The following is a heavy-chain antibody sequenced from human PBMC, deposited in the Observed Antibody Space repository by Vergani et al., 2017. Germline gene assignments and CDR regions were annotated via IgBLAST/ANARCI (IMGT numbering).Heavy chain of an antibody. CDR2: INPNSGGT. J-gene: IGHJ6*02. CDR1: GYTFTGYY. D-gene: IGHD2-2*01. V-gene: IGHV1-2*02. Sequence: QVQLVQSGAEVKKPGASVKVSCKASGYTFTGYYMHWVRQAPGQGLEWMGWINPNSGGTNYAKKFQGRVTMTRDTSISTAYMELSRLRSDDTAVYYCARGGSQLLYYYYYGMDVWGQGTTVTVSS. CDR3: ARGGSQLLYYYYYGMDV.